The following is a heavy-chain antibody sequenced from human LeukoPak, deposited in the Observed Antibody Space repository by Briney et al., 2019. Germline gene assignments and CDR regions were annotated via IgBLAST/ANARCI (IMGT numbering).Heavy chain of an antibody. J-gene: IGHJ4*02. V-gene: IGHV3-7*01. Sequence: GGSLRLSCAASGFTFSSYGMHWVRQAPGKGLEWVATIKQDGSEKYYVDSVKGRFTISRDNAKNSLYLQMNSLRAEDTAVYYCARDRNTGFWSGYYTNYCDYWGQGTLVTVSS. CDR2: IKQDGSEK. D-gene: IGHD3-3*01. CDR3: ARDRNTGFWSGYYTNYCDY. CDR1: GFTFSSYG.